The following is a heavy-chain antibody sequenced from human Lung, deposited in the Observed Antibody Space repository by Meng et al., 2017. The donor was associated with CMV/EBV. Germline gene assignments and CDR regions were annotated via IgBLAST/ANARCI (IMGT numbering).Heavy chain of an antibody. CDR1: GFTFSSYG. CDR2: IRYDGSNK. V-gene: IGHV3-30*02. Sequence: GESLKISCAASGFTFSSYGMHWVRQAPGKGLEWVAFIRYDGSNKYYADSVKGRFTISRDNSKNTLYLQMNSLRAEDTAVYYCASQDIVVVPAAIRNYYYYGREVWGKGTTVTVSS. J-gene: IGHJ6*04. CDR3: ASQDIVVVPAAIRNYYYYGREV. D-gene: IGHD2-2*02.